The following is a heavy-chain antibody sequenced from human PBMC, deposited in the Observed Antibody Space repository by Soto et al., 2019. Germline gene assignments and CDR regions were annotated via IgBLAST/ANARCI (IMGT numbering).Heavy chain of an antibody. Sequence: QVTLKESGPVLVKPTETLTLTCTVSGFSISNARMGVSWIRQPPGKALEWLAHIFSNDEKTYRTSLKSRLTISKDTSKSQVVLTMTSIDPVDTATYYCARMALSSPNWYFDLWGRGTLVTVSS. CDR3: ARMALSSPNWYFDL. V-gene: IGHV2-26*01. CDR2: IFSNDEK. J-gene: IGHJ2*01. CDR1: GFSISNARMG.